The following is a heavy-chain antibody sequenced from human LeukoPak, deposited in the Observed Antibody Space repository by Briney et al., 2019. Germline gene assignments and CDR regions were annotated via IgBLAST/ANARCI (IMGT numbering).Heavy chain of an antibody. CDR1: GGSFSGYY. V-gene: IGHV4-34*01. CDR2: INHSGST. Sequence: SETLSLTCAVYGGSFSGYYWSWIRRPPGKGLEWIGEINHSGSTNYNPSLKSRVTISVDTSKNQFSLKLSSVTAADTAVYYCARGRDIVVVPAAMSFDYWGQGTLVTVSS. CDR3: ARGRDIVVVPAAMSFDY. J-gene: IGHJ4*02. D-gene: IGHD2-2*01.